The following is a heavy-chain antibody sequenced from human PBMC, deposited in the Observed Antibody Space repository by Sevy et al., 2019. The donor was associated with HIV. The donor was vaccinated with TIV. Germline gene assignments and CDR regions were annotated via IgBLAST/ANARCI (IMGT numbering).Heavy chain of an antibody. CDR1: GFTFSSYG. CDR2: ISYDGSNK. J-gene: IGHJ4*02. D-gene: IGHD6-6*01. Sequence: GGCLRLSCAASGFTFSSYGMHWVRQAPGKGLEWVAVISYDGSNKYYADSVKGRFTISRDNSKNTLYLQMNSLRAEDTAVYYCAKLTSLDYWGQGTLVTVSS. CDR3: AKLTSLDY. V-gene: IGHV3-30*18.